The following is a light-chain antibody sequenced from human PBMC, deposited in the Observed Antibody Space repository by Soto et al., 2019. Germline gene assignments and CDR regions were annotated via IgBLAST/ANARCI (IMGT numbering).Light chain of an antibody. V-gene: IGKV1-5*03. CDR3: QQYNSYSWT. CDR1: QSISSW. CDR2: KAS. Sequence: DIQMTQSPSTLSASVGDRVTITCRASQSISSWLAWYQQKPGKAPNLLIYKASSLEGGVPSRFSGSGSGTEFPLTISSLQPDDSATYYCQQYNSYSWTFGQGTKVEIK. J-gene: IGKJ1*01.